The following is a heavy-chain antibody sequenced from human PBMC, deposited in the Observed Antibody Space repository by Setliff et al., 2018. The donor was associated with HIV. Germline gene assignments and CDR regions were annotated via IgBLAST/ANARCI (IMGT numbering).Heavy chain of an antibody. V-gene: IGHV3-33*03. CDR3: AKDRDYISARLTHFYYFGLDV. J-gene: IGHJ6*02. D-gene: IGHD6-6*01. CDR1: GFNFNDFG. CDR2: IWYDGTEK. Sequence: GSLRLSCVASGFNFNDFGMHWVRQSPGRGLEWVALIWYDGTEKYYADSVKGRFSISRYNAKNTLYLEMNSLRAEDTAVYYCAKDRDYISARLTHFYYFGLDVWGQGSTVTVSS.